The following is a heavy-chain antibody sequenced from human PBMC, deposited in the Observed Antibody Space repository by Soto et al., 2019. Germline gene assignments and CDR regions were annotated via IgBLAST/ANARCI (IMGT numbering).Heavy chain of an antibody. CDR1: GGSISSYY. D-gene: IGHD7-27*01. CDR2: IYYSGST. CDR3: ARPSRLGIPYAFDI. V-gene: IGHV4-59*01. Sequence: QVQLQESGPGLVKPSETLSLTCTVSGGSISSYYWSWIRQPPGKGLEWIGYIYYSGSTNDNPSLKSRVTLSVDTSKNQFSLKLSSVTAEDTAVYYCARPSRLGIPYAFDIWGQGTMVTVSS. J-gene: IGHJ3*02.